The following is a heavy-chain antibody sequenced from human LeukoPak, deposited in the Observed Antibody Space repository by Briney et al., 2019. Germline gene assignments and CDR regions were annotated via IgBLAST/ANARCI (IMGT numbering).Heavy chain of an antibody. D-gene: IGHD4-11*01. J-gene: IGHJ4*02. V-gene: IGHV4-59*08. Sequence: PSETLSLTCTVSGGSISSYYWSWIRQPPGKGLEWIGYIYYSGSTNYNPSLKSRITISVDTSKNQLSLKLSSVTAADTAVYYCARLIKYSNYYFDYWGQGTLVTVSS. CDR2: IYYSGST. CDR1: GGSISSYY. CDR3: ARLIKYSNYYFDY.